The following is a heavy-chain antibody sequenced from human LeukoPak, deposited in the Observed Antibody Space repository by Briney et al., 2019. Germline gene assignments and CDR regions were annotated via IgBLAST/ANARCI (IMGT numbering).Heavy chain of an antibody. D-gene: IGHD1-26*01. J-gene: IGHJ4*02. Sequence: GASVKVSCKASGYTFTGYYMHWVRQAPGQGLEWMGWINPNSGGTNYAQKFQGRVTMTRDTSISTAYMELSRLRSDDTAVYYCARVDSGSHSGSLDYWGQGTLVTVSS. CDR1: GYTFTGYY. CDR3: ARVDSGSHSGSLDY. V-gene: IGHV1-2*02. CDR2: INPNSGGT.